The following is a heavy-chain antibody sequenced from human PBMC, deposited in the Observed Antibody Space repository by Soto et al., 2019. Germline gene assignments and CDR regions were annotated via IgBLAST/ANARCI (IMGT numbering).Heavy chain of an antibody. Sequence: QVQLQESGPGLVKPSQTLSLTCTVSGGSISSGGYYWSWIRQHPGKGLEGIGYIYYSGSTYYNPSLKSRVTISVDTSKNQFSLKLSSVTAADTAVYYCARLNHDVWSGYFYYFDYWGQGNLVTVSS. V-gene: IGHV4-31*03. CDR1: GGSISSGGYY. J-gene: IGHJ4*02. D-gene: IGHD3-3*01. CDR2: IYYSGST. CDR3: ARLNHDVWSGYFYYFDY.